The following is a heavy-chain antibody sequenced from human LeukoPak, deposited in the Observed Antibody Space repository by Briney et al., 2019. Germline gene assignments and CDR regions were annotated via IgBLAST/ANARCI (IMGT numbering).Heavy chain of an antibody. V-gene: IGHV1-2*02. D-gene: IGHD4-11*01. CDR1: GYTFTGYY. Sequence: ASVKVSCKASGYTFTGYYMHWVRQAPGQGLEWMGWINPNSGGTNYAQKFQGRVTMTRDTSISTAYMELSRLRSDDTAVYYCARDYSYYFGVYYMDVWGKGTTVTVSS. CDR3: ARDYSYYFGVYYMDV. CDR2: INPNSGGT. J-gene: IGHJ6*03.